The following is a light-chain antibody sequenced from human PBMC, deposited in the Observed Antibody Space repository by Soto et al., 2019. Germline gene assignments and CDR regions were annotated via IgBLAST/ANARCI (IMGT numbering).Light chain of an antibody. V-gene: IGLV1-40*01. CDR3: QSYDSRLSGFYV. CDR1: SSNIGAGYD. CDR2: ANT. Sequence: QSVLTQPPSVSGAPGQRVTISCTGSSSNIGAGYDVHWYQQLPGRAPKLLIYANTNRPSGVPDRFSGSRSGTSASLAITGLQAEDEDDYSCQSYDSRLSGFYVFGTGTKLTVL. J-gene: IGLJ1*01.